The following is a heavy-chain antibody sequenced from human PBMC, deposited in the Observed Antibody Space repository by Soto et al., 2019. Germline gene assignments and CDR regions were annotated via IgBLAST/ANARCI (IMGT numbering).Heavy chain of an antibody. CDR1: GGSISSGDFF. CDR2: IYYSGTT. D-gene: IGHD3-22*01. V-gene: IGHV4-31*03. J-gene: IGHJ5*02. Sequence: QVQLQESGPGLVKPSQTLSLTCTVSGGSISSGDFFWSWIRQHPEKGLEWIGYIYYSGTTNYNPSLKSRLTISLDTSKTQSSLNMRSVTAADTAVYYCARGQNYRFDSSYNWFDPWGQGTLVTVSS. CDR3: ARGQNYRFDSSYNWFDP.